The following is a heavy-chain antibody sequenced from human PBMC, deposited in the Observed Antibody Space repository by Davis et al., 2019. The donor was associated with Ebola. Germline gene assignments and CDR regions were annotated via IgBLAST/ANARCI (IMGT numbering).Heavy chain of an antibody. D-gene: IGHD4-17*01. Sequence: ASVKVSCKASGYTFTSYYMHWVRQAPGQGLEWMGWISAYNGNTNYAQKLQGRVTMTTDTSTSTAYMELRSLRSEDTAVYYCARGPDYGDYVGWFDPWGQGTLVTVSS. CDR3: ARGPDYGDYVGWFDP. V-gene: IGHV1-18*04. CDR2: ISAYNGNT. J-gene: IGHJ5*02. CDR1: GYTFTSYY.